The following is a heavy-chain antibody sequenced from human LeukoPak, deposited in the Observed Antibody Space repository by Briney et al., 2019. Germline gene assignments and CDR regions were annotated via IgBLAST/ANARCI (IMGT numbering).Heavy chain of an antibody. CDR3: ARGRPGWRTKYYYGSGSYYGFDY. CDR1: GGSLSGFY. V-gene: IGHV4-34*01. D-gene: IGHD3-10*01. CDR2: IFHRGSP. J-gene: IGHJ4*02. Sequence: SETLSLTCAVYGGSLSGFYWRWIRQPPGKGLEWFGEIFHRGSPNYNPSLKSRVTISVDTSKNQFSLKLSSVTAADTAVYYCARGRPGWRTKYYYGSGSYYGFDYWGQGTLVTVSS.